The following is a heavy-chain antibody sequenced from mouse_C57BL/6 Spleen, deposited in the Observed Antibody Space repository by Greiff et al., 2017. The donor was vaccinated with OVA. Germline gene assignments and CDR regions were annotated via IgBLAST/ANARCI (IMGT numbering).Heavy chain of an antibody. CDR3: ARETATVVAPGFAY. J-gene: IGHJ3*01. CDR1: GFSFTSYG. D-gene: IGHD1-1*01. Sequence: VQLQQSGPGLVQPSQSLSITCTVSGFSFTSYGVHWVRQSPGKGLEWLGVIWSGGSTDYNAAFISRLSISKDNSKSKVFFKMNSLQADDTAIYYCARETATVVAPGFAYWGQGTLVTVSA. CDR2: IWSGGST. V-gene: IGHV2-2*01.